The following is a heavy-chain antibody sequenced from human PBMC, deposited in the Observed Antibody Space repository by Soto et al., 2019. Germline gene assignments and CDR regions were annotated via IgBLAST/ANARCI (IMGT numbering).Heavy chain of an antibody. J-gene: IGHJ3*02. CDR1: GFTFSSYG. Sequence: QVQLVESGGGVVQPGRSLRLSCAASGFTFSSYGMHWVRQAPGKGLEWVAVIWYDGSNKYYTDSVKGQYTISRDNSKNIQYLQINSLRDLETTVDYCERDAPIYMVRGVMKNAALDIWGQGTMVTVSS. V-gene: IGHV3-33*01. CDR2: IWYDGSNK. CDR3: ERDAPIYMVRGVMKNAALDI. D-gene: IGHD3-10*01.